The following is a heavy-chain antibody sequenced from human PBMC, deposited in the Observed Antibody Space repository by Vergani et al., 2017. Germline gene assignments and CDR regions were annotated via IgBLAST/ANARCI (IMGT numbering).Heavy chain of an antibody. Sequence: VQLVESGGGLVKPGGSLRLSCSASGFTFSDYYMNWIRQAPGKGLEWVSYISSSGDTIYFADSVKGRFTISRDNAKNSLFLQMNSLRAEDTAVYYCARDCTSGSCPAIWGQGTLVTVSS. CDR3: ARDCTSGSCPAI. D-gene: IGHD2-15*01. V-gene: IGHV3-11*01. CDR1: GFTFSDYY. J-gene: IGHJ4*02. CDR2: ISSSGDTI.